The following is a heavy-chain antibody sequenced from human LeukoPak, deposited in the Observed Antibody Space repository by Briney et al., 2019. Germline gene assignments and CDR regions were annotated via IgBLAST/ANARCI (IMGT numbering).Heavy chain of an antibody. CDR1: GYTFTGYY. Sequence: ASVKVSCKASGYTFTGYYMHWVRQAPGQGLEWMGWINPNSGGTNYAQKFQGRVTMTRDTSISTAYMELSRLRSDDTAVYYCARDIGLWFGGEVADYWGQGTLVTVSS. J-gene: IGHJ4*02. D-gene: IGHD3-10*01. V-gene: IGHV1-2*02. CDR3: ARDIGLWFGGEVADY. CDR2: INPNSGGT.